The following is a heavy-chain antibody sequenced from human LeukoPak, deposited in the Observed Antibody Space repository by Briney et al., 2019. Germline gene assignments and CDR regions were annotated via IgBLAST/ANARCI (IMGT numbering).Heavy chain of an antibody. CDR2: ISNSGSNI. V-gene: IGHV3-11*01. CDR3: AGEGYGDYDGDY. CDR1: GFTFSDYY. D-gene: IGHD4-17*01. J-gene: IGHJ4*02. Sequence: PGGSLRLSCAASGFTFSDYYMSWIRQAPGKGLEWISYISNSGSNIYYVDSVKGRFTISRDNAKNSLFLQMNSLRAEDTAVYYCAGEGYGDYDGDYWGQGTLVTVSS.